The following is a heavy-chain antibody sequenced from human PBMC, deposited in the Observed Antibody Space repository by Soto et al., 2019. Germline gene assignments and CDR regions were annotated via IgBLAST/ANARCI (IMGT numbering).Heavy chain of an antibody. CDR2: VTGDGVTT. D-gene: IGHD3-16*02. Sequence: QPGGSLRLCCAASGLTFSNYAMSGVRQAPGKGLEWVSTVTGDGVTTSYADSVKGRFTISRDNSKNTLYLKMSGLRADDTAVYYCAKRLSYYFDSWGHGTLVTVSS. CDR1: GLTFSNYA. J-gene: IGHJ4*01. V-gene: IGHV3-23*01. CDR3: AKRLSYYFDS.